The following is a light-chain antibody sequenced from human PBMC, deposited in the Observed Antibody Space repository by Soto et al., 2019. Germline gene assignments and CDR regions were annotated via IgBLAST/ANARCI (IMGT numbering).Light chain of an antibody. CDR3: SSYISSFSHV. CDR1: SSDVGNYNY. CDR2: EVS. J-gene: IGLJ1*01. V-gene: IGLV2-14*01. Sequence: QSVLTQPASVSGSPGQSITISCTGTSSDVGNYNYVSWYQQHPGKAPKLMIFEVSDQPSGISDRFSGSKSGNTASLTISGLQADDEADYYCSSYISSFSHVFGTGTKLTVL.